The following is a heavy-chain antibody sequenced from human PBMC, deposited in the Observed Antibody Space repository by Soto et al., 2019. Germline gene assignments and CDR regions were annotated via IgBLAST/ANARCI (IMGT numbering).Heavy chain of an antibody. Sequence: ASVKVSCKASGYTFTSYYMHWVRQAPGQGLEWMGIINPSGGSTSYAQKFQGRVTMTRDTSTSTVYMELSSLRSEDTAVYYCARPLYYYDSSGYFGYWGQGTLVTVSS. CDR2: INPSGGST. CDR1: GYTFTSYY. V-gene: IGHV1-46*01. J-gene: IGHJ4*02. CDR3: ARPLYYYDSSGYFGY. D-gene: IGHD3-22*01.